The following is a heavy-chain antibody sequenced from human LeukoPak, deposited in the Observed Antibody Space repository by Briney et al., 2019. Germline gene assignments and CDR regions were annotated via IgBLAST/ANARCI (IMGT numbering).Heavy chain of an antibody. Sequence: GRSLRLSCAASGFTFSSYAMSWVRQAPGKGLEWVSAISGSGGSTYYADSVKGRFTISRDNSKNTLYLQMNSLRAEDTAVYYCAKSVAIYFYYGLDVWGQGTTVTVSS. V-gene: IGHV3-23*01. CDR1: GFTFSSYA. D-gene: IGHD3-3*01. CDR3: AKSVAIYFYYGLDV. J-gene: IGHJ6*02. CDR2: ISGSGGST.